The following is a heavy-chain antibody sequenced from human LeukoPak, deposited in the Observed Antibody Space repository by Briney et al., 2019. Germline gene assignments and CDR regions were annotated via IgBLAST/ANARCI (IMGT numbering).Heavy chain of an antibody. CDR2: INTDGSST. Sequence: QSGGSLRLSCAASGFTFSSYWMHWVRQAPGKGLVWVSRINTDGSSTSYADSVKGRFTISRDNAKNTLYLQMNSLRAEDTAVYYCARESDTRITIFGVVTGPTNIWGQGTLVTVSS. CDR3: ARESDTRITIFGVVTGPTNI. CDR1: GFTFSSYW. D-gene: IGHD3-3*01. J-gene: IGHJ4*02. V-gene: IGHV3-74*01.